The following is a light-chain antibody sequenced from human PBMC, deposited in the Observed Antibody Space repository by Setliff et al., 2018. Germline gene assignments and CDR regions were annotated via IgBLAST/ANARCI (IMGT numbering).Light chain of an antibody. CDR3: SSYTSSSTRV. J-gene: IGLJ1*01. CDR1: STDVGRYIF. CDR2: DVS. V-gene: IGLV2-14*03. Sequence: QSVLAQPASVSGSPGQSITISCTGSSTDVGRYIFVSWYQQHPGKAPRLMIFDVSNRPSGVSNRFSGSKSGSTASLTISGLQPEDEADYYCSSYTSSSTRVFGTGTKGTVL.